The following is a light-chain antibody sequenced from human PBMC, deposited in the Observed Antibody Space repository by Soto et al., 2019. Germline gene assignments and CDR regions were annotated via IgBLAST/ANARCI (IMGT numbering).Light chain of an antibody. V-gene: IGKV1-27*01. CDR3: QQYNSAPNT. CDR2: SAS. J-gene: IGKJ2*01. CDR1: QDIIYY. Sequence: DIRMTRSPSSLSAFVGDTVTITCRASQDIIYYLAWYQQKLGKIPKLLIHSASTLQTGVQSRFSGTGSGTVFTLTINNLQPEDVATYYCQQYNSAPNTFGQGSRLDIK.